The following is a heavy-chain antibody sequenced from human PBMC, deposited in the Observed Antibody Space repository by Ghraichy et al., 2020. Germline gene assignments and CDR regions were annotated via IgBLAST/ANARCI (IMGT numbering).Heavy chain of an antibody. D-gene: IGHD2-8*01. CDR1: GFTFSTYT. V-gene: IGHV3-21*01. J-gene: IGHJ4*02. Sequence: LSLTCAASGFTFSTYTMNWVRQAPGKGLEWVSSIGDSDDYIYYADSLKGRFTISRDNAKRSVYLQMNSLRAEDTAVYYCAGLRNAFDYWGQGTPVTVSS. CDR3: AGLRNAFDY. CDR2: IGDSDDYI.